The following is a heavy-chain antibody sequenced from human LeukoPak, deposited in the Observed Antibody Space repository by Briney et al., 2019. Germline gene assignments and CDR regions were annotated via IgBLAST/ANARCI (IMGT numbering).Heavy chain of an antibody. Sequence: GGSLRLSCVASGFNFTYYWKSWVRQAPGKGLEWVAHIKQDGSVQNYVDSVKGRLTISRDNAKTSLFLQMNSLRAEDTAVYYCAREVHDSSGYSADFWGQGTLLTVSS. V-gene: IGHV3-7*03. CDR2: IKQDGSVQ. CDR3: AREVHDSSGYSADF. CDR1: GFNFTYYW. D-gene: IGHD3-22*01. J-gene: IGHJ4*01.